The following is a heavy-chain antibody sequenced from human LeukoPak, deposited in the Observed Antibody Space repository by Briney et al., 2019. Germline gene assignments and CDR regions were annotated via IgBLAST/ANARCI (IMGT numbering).Heavy chain of an antibody. D-gene: IGHD5-24*01. V-gene: IGHV4-31*03. CDR1: GGSISSDDYC. CDR3: AKSREEIRGLDAFDI. J-gene: IGHJ3*02. Sequence: TSETLSLSCSVSGGSISSDDYCWNWIRQHPGKGLEWIGYIYYSGSTYYNPSLKSRVALSVDTSKNQFSLKLSSLTAADTAVYYCAKSREEIRGLDAFDIWGQGTMVTVSS. CDR2: IYYSGST.